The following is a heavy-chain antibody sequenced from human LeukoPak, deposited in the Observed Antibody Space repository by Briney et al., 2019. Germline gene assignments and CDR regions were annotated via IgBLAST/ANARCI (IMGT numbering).Heavy chain of an antibody. D-gene: IGHD5-24*01. CDR2: ISAYNSNT. J-gene: IGHJ6*03. V-gene: IGHV1-18*01. CDR1: DNTLTDYD. CDR3: ARVITKSESSRSGSWLQHKTNYYYSYYMDV. Sequence: ASVKVSCKASDNTLTDYDISWVRQAPGQGLEWMGWISAYNSNTNYVQKFQGRVTMTTDTSTSTAYMELRSLRSDDTAVYYCARVITKSESSRSGSWLQHKTNYYYSYYMDVWGKGTTVTVSS.